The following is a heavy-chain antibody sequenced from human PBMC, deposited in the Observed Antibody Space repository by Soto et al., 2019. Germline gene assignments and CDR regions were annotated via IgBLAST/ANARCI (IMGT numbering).Heavy chain of an antibody. CDR3: ARGEREHHVNYRFDY. J-gene: IGHJ4*02. Sequence: HPGGSLRLSCAASGFTFSSYYMSWVRQTPGKGLEWVGNIKYDGSDQYYVDSVKGRFTISRDNTKNLLYLQMNSLRAEDTALYYCARGEREHHVNYRFDYWGQGTQVTVSS. CDR1: GFTFSSYY. D-gene: IGHD1-1*01. CDR2: IKYDGSDQ. V-gene: IGHV3-7*03.